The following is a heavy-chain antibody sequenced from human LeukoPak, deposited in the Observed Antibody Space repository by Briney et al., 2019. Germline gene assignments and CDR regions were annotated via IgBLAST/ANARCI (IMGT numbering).Heavy chain of an antibody. D-gene: IGHD4-17*01. CDR2: ISSSSSTI. CDR1: GFTFSSYS. V-gene: IGHV3-48*01. CDR3: ANTYGDKRDY. J-gene: IGHJ4*02. Sequence: GGSLRLSCAASGFTFSSYSMNWVRQAPGKGLEWVSYISSSSSTIYYADSVKGRFTISRDNSKNTLYLQMNSLRAEDTAVYYCANTYGDKRDYWGQGTLVTVSS.